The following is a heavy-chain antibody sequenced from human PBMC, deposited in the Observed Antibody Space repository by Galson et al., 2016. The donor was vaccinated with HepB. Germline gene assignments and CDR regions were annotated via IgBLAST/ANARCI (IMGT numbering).Heavy chain of an antibody. D-gene: IGHD1/OR15-1a*01. Sequence: SLRLSCAASGFSVDDYGMNWVRQAPGKGPEWVSGINWNGGATYADSVRGRFTMSRDNAKNSLYLQMDSLRADDTAVYFCARGQRNRMYSGMDVCGQGTTVTVSS. CDR2: INWNGGAT. J-gene: IGHJ6*02. CDR1: GFSVDDYG. CDR3: ARGQRNRMYSGMDV. V-gene: IGHV3-20*04.